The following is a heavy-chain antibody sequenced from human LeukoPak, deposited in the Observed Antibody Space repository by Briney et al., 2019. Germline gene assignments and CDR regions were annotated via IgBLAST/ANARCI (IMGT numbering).Heavy chain of an antibody. D-gene: IGHD3-22*01. V-gene: IGHV3-30*03. CDR3: ASDSSGYYPYYFDY. J-gene: IGHJ4*02. Sequence: GGSLRLSCAASGFTFSSYGMHWVRQAPGKGLEWVAVISYDGSNKYYADSVKGRFTISRDNSKNTLYLQMNSLRAEDTAVYYCASDSSGYYPYYFDYWGQGTLVTVSS. CDR2: ISYDGSNK. CDR1: GFTFSSYG.